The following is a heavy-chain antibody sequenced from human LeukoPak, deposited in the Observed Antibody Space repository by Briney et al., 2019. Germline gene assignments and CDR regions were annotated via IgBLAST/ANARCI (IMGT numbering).Heavy chain of an antibody. CDR2: ISWNSDTI. J-gene: IGHJ6*02. Sequence: GRSLRLSCAASGFTFDDYAMHWVRQAPGKGLEWVSGISWNSDTIAYADSVKGRFTISRDNAKNSLYLQMNSLRPGDTALHYCAKGFLYYYYYGVDVWGQGTTVTVSS. CDR3: AKGFLYYYYYGVDV. CDR1: GFTFDDYA. V-gene: IGHV3-9*01. D-gene: IGHD2-21*01.